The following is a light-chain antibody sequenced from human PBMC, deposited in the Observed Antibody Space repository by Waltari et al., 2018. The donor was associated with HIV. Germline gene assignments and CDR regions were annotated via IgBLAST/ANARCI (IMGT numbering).Light chain of an antibody. Sequence: QSLLTQPPSASGTPGQRVTISCSGSSSNLGSNSVSWYQHVPGTAPTLLIDNNYERPSGVPDRFSGSKSGASASLAISGLQSEDEADYYCAAWDDSLNGVVFGGGTKLAVL. J-gene: IGLJ2*01. CDR2: NNY. V-gene: IGLV1-44*01. CDR1: SSNLGSNS. CDR3: AAWDDSLNGVV.